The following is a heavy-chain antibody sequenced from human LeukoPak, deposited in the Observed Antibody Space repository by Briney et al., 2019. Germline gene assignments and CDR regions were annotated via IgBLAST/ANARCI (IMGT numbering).Heavy chain of an antibody. CDR2: IYTSGST. D-gene: IGHD6-19*01. Sequence: SETLSLTCTVSGGSISSYYWSWIRQPAGKGLEWIGRIYTSGSTNYNPSLKSRVTMSVDTSKNQFSLKLSSVTAADTAVYYCARGGPSSSGNLNWFDPWGQGTLVTVSS. J-gene: IGHJ5*02. CDR1: GGSISSYY. CDR3: ARGGPSSSGNLNWFDP. V-gene: IGHV4-4*07.